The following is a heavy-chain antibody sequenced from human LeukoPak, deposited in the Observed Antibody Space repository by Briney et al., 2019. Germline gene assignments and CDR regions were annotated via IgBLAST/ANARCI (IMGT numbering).Heavy chain of an antibody. V-gene: IGHV4-4*07. CDR1: GGSIGSHY. CDR2: IYTSGST. Sequence: SETLSLTCTVSGGSIGSHYWTWIRQPAGKGLEWIGRIYTSGSTNYNPSLKSRVTMSVDTSKNQFSLKLSSVTAADTAVYYCARDMSSSWYSIGFDPWGQGTLVTVSS. D-gene: IGHD6-13*01. CDR3: ARDMSSSWYSIGFDP. J-gene: IGHJ5*02.